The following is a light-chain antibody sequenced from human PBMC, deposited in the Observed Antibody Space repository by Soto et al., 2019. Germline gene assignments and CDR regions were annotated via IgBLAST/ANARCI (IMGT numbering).Light chain of an antibody. Sequence: QSALTQPRSVSGSPGQSVAISCTGTSSDVGAYNYVSWYQQHSGKAPKLMIYDVSARPSGVPDRFSASKSANTASLTVSGLQAEDEADYYCCSYAGSNSWVFGGGTKLTVL. CDR1: SSDVGAYNY. CDR3: CSYAGSNSWV. CDR2: DVS. J-gene: IGLJ3*02. V-gene: IGLV2-11*01.